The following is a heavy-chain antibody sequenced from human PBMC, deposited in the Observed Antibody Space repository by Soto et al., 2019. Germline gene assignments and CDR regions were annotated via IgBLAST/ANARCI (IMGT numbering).Heavy chain of an antibody. Sequence: PGGSLRLSCAASGFTFSSYGMHWVRQAPGKGLEWVAVISYDGSNKYYADSVKGRFTISRDNSKNTLYLQMNSLRAEDTAVYYCAVSLAVAGTFDYWGQGTLVTVSS. CDR1: GFTFSSYG. CDR2: ISYDGSNK. D-gene: IGHD6-19*01. V-gene: IGHV3-30*03. CDR3: AVSLAVAGTFDY. J-gene: IGHJ4*02.